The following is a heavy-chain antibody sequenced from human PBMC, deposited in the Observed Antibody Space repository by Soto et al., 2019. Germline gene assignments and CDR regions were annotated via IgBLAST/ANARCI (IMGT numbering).Heavy chain of an antibody. J-gene: IGHJ6*02. CDR1: GGSFSVYY. Sequence: PETLCFTCAIYGGSFSVYYWTWIRQPPGKGLALVGEIGHSGSATYSPSLKSRVTISVDTSNNQFSLRLSSVTAADTAVYYCARGGNCIVSSCPLASHYGMDVWGQGTTVTVSS. CDR3: ARGGNCIVSSCPLASHYGMDV. CDR2: IGHSGSA. V-gene: IGHV4-34*01. D-gene: IGHD2-15*01.